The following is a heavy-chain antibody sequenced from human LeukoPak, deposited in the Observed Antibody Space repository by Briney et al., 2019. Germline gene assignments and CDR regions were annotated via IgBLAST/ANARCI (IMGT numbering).Heavy chain of an antibody. Sequence: TSETLSLTCTVSGGSISSSSYYWGWIRQPPGKGLEWIGSIYYSGSTYYNPSLKSRVTISVDTSKNQFSLKLSSVTAADTAVYYCARLLWFGEYGNWFDPWGQGTLVTVSS. V-gene: IGHV4-39*01. CDR3: ARLLWFGEYGNWFDP. D-gene: IGHD3-10*01. CDR1: GGSISSSSYY. CDR2: IYYSGST. J-gene: IGHJ5*02.